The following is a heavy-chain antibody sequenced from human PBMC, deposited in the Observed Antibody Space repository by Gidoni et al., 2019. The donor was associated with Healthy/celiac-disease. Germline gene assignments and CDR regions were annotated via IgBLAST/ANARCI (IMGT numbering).Heavy chain of an antibody. CDR1: GFTFSSYA. CDR2: ISVSGGST. Sequence: EVQLLESGGGLVQPGGSLRLSCAASGFTFSSYAMIWVRHAPGKGLEWVSAISVSGGSTYYADSVKGRFTISRDNSKNTLYLQMNSLRAEDTAVYYCAKGGGQLWLQDYWGQGTLVTVSS. D-gene: IGHD5-18*01. J-gene: IGHJ4*02. V-gene: IGHV3-23*01. CDR3: AKGGGQLWLQDY.